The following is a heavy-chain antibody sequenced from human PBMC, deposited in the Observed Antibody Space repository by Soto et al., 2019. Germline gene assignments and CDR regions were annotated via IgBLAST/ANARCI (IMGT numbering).Heavy chain of an antibody. D-gene: IGHD5-12*01. Sequence: ASVKVCCKASCYTFTSYGISLLRQTPGQGLEWMGWVSAYNGNTNYAQKLQGRVTMTTDTSTSTAYMELRSLRPDDTAVYYCVRMGFSGGGYLSYYYYGMDIWGQGTTVTVSS. CDR2: VSAYNGNT. CDR3: VRMGFSGGGYLSYYYYGMDI. J-gene: IGHJ6*02. CDR1: CYTFTSYG. V-gene: IGHV1-18*01.